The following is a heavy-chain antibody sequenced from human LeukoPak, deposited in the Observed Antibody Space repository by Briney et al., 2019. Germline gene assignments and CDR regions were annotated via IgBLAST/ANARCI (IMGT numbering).Heavy chain of an antibody. V-gene: IGHV3-7*03. CDR2: IKEDGSEK. CDR3: ARRGSTDY. CDR1: GFSFSGYW. J-gene: IGHJ4*02. Sequence: GGSLRLSCAASGFSFSGYWMTWVRQAPGKGLEWVANIKEDGSEKYYTDFVKGRFTISRDNAKNSLDLQMNSLRAEDTAVYYCARRGSTDYWGQGTLVTVSS. D-gene: IGHD2/OR15-2a*01.